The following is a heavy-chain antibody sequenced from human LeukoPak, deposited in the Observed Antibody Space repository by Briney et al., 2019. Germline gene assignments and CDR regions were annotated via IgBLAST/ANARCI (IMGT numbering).Heavy chain of an antibody. J-gene: IGHJ6*02. V-gene: IGHV3-74*01. Sequence: GGSLRLSCAASGFTFSSYWMHWVRQAPGKGLVWVSSINSDGSSTSYADSVKGRFTISRDNAKNTLYLQMNSLRAEDTAVYYCARAPLNYYDSSVYYGMDVWGQGTTVTVSS. CDR1: GFTFSSYW. D-gene: IGHD3-22*01. CDR3: ARAPLNYYDSSVYYGMDV. CDR2: INSDGSST.